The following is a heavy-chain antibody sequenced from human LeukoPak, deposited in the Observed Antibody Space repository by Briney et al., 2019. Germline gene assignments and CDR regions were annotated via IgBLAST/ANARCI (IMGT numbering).Heavy chain of an antibody. CDR1: GFIVTSNY. CDR2: IYSAGST. J-gene: IGHJ4*02. CDR3: ARSTRWLQSRHFDY. Sequence: PGGSLRLSCAASGFIVTSNYLSWVHQAPGKGLEWVSIIYSAGSTYYADSVKGRFTISRDNPKNTVFLQMNSLRVEDTAVYYCARSTRWLQSRHFDYWGQGTLVTVSS. D-gene: IGHD5-24*01. V-gene: IGHV3-53*01.